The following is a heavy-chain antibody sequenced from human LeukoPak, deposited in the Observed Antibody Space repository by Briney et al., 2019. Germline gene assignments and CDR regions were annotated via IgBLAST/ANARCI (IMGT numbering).Heavy chain of an antibody. D-gene: IGHD3-22*01. CDR1: GFTFSSYA. V-gene: IGHV3-23*01. Sequence: PGGSLRVSCAASGFTFSSYAMSWVRQAPGKGLEWVSAISGSGGSTYYADSVKGRFTISRDNSKNTLYLQMNSLRAEDTAVYYCAKDSSGYYSPDAFDIWGQGTMVTVSS. CDR3: AKDSSGYYSPDAFDI. J-gene: IGHJ3*02. CDR2: ISGSGGST.